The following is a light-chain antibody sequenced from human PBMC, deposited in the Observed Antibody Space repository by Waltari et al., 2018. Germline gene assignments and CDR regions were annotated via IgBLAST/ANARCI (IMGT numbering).Light chain of an antibody. CDR2: WAS. J-gene: IGKJ2*01. Sequence: DIVMTQSPDSLAVSLGERATINCKSSQSVLYSSNNKKYLAWYQQKPGQPPKLVIYWASTRESGVPDRFSGSGSGTDFTLTISSLQAEDVAVYYCQQYYSTPQTFGQGTKLEIK. CDR3: QQYYSTPQT. V-gene: IGKV4-1*01. CDR1: QSVLYSSNNKKY.